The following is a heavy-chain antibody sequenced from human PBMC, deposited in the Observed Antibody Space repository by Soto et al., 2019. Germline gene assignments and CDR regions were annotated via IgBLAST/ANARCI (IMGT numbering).Heavy chain of an antibody. D-gene: IGHD2-2*02. CDR1: GYTFSTYG. CDR2: INPFKGDT. Sequence: QVQLVQSGAEMKKPGASVKVSCKASGYTFSTYGITWVRQAPGQGLDWMGWINPFKGDTNSAARFQDRVTMTTDTSSRRAYMELRSLRYDDTAFYDCARVQVPAAILGAFDLWGQGTLFTVSS. V-gene: IGHV1-18*01. J-gene: IGHJ3*01. CDR3: ARVQVPAAILGAFDL.